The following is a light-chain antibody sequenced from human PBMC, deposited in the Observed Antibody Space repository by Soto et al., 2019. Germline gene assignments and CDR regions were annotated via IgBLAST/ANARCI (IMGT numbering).Light chain of an antibody. Sequence: QSALTQPASVSGSPGQSITISCTGTSSDVGGYNYVSWYQQHPGKAPKLVIYEVSNRPSGVSNRFSGSKSGNTASLTISGLQAEDEADYYCSSYTSSSTVFGGGTKLTVL. J-gene: IGLJ2*01. CDR2: EVS. CDR1: SSDVGGYNY. CDR3: SSYTSSSTV. V-gene: IGLV2-14*01.